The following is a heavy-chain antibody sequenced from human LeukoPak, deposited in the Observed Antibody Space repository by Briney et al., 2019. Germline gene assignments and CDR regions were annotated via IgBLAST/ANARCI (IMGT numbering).Heavy chain of an antibody. CDR2: IWYDGSNK. CDR3: ARVPDYYDSSGF. V-gene: IGHV3-33*01. Sequence: PGGSLRLSCAASGFTFSSYGMHWVRQAPGKGLEWVAVIWYDGSNKYYADSVKGRFTISRDNSKNTLYLQMNSLRAEDTAVYYCARVPDYYDSSGFWGQGTLVTVSS. D-gene: IGHD3-22*01. CDR1: GFTFSSYG. J-gene: IGHJ4*02.